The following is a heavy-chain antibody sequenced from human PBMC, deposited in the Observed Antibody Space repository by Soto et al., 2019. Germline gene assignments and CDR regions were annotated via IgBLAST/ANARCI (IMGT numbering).Heavy chain of an antibody. CDR1: GYTFTSYD. D-gene: IGHD6-19*01. Sequence: QVQLVQSGAEVKKPGASVKVSCKASGYTFTSYDINWVRQATGQGLEWMGWMNPNSGNTGYAQKFQGRVTITRNTSISTAYMELSSLRSDDTAVYYCARDHSSGWYGPYYYYGMDVWGQGTTVTVSS. J-gene: IGHJ6*02. CDR2: MNPNSGNT. CDR3: ARDHSSGWYGPYYYYGMDV. V-gene: IGHV1-8*01.